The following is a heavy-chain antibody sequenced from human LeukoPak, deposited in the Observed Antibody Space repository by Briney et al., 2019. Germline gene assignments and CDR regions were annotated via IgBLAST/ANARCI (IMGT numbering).Heavy chain of an antibody. J-gene: IGHJ4*02. CDR3: GRRAVDRDDFDY. CDR1: GDSVFRNNVA. D-gene: IGHD3-22*01. Sequence: SQTLSLTCAISGDSVFRNNVAWNWIRQSPSRGLEWLGRTYYRSTWYHDYAVSVKSRIAINPDTSKNQFSLHLNSVTPEDTAVYYCGRRAVDRDDFDYWGQGTLVTVSS. CDR2: TYYRSTWYH. V-gene: IGHV6-1*01.